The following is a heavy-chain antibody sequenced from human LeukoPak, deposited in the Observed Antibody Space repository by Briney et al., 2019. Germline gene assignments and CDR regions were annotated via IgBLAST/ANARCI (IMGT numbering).Heavy chain of an antibody. CDR3: ARSESPLDDAFDI. V-gene: IGHV3-23*01. J-gene: IGHJ3*02. D-gene: IGHD1-1*01. Sequence: GGSLRLSCAASGFTFSSYAMSWVRQAPGKGLEWVSAISASGGSTYYADSMKGRFTISRDNSKNTLYLQMNSLRAEDTAVYYCARSESPLDDAFDIWGQGTMVTVSS. CDR2: ISASGGST. CDR1: GFTFSSYA.